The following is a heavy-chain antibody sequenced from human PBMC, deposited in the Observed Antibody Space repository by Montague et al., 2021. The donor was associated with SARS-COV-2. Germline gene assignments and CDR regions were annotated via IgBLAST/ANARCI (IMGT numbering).Heavy chain of an antibody. Sequence: SETLSLTCAVYGGSFSVYYWSWLRQSPRRGLEWIAEINHSGTANYNQSLKSRVSITVDTSKNQFTLKLTSVTAADAAMYYCAKEREVVRAARTLVAFDLWGQGTMVTVSS. CDR1: GGSFSVYY. CDR2: INHSGTA. CDR3: AKEREVVRAARTLVAFDL. V-gene: IGHV4-34*01. J-gene: IGHJ3*01. D-gene: IGHD2-2*01.